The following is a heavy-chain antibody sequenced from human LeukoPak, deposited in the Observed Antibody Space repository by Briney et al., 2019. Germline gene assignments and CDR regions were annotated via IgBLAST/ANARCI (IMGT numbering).Heavy chain of an antibody. Sequence: PSQTLSLTCTVSGGPISSGDYYWSWIRQPPGKGLEWIGYIYYSGSTYYNPSLKSRVTISVDTSKNQFSLKLSSVTAADTAVYYCARDSGHTVTTQESNWFDPWGQGTLVTVSS. CDR1: GGPISSGDYY. J-gene: IGHJ5*02. D-gene: IGHD4-17*01. CDR3: ARDSGHTVTTQESNWFDP. CDR2: IYYSGST. V-gene: IGHV4-30-4*01.